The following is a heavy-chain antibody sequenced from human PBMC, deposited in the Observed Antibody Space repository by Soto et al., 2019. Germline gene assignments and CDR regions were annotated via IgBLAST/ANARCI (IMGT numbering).Heavy chain of an antibody. CDR1: GYSFSDYG. V-gene: IGHV3-30*18. D-gene: IGHD3-22*01. J-gene: IGHJ5*02. Sequence: QVHLEQSGGGVVQPGRSLRLSCEGSGYSFSDYGMHWVRQSPGKGLEWVAFISSDGSRLHYGDSVKGRFAISRDTAKSTLYLHMTCLRPEDTGVYFCAKEGYYESSGPPPLVAPCGQGSLVSVSS. CDR2: ISSDGSRL. CDR3: AKEGYYESSGPPPLVAP.